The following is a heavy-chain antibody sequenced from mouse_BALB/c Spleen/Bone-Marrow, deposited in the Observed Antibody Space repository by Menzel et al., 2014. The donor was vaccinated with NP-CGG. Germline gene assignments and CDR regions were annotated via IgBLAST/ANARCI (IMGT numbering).Heavy chain of an antibody. CDR2: INPSTGYT. D-gene: IGHD1-1*01. V-gene: IGHV1-7*01. J-gene: IGHJ3*01. CDR1: GYTFTNYW. CDR3: TRRAYGGSYGFVY. Sequence: VQLQQSGAELAKPGASVKMSCKASGYTFTNYWMHWVKQRPGQGLEWIGYINPSTGYTEYNQKFKDKATLTADKSSSTAYMQLSSLTSEDSSVFYCTRRAYGGSYGFVYWGQGTLVTVSA.